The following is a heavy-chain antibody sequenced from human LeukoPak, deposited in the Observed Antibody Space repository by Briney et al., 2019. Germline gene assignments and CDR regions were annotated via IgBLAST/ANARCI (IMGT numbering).Heavy chain of an antibody. CDR3: ARGRYSSSINSMDV. D-gene: IGHD6-6*01. V-gene: IGHV1-69*13. CDR1: GGTFSSYT. CDR2: IIPIFGTA. Sequence: SVKVSCKASGGTFSSYTISWVRQAPGQGLEWMGGIIPIFGTANYAQKFQGRVTITADESTSTAYMELSSLRSEDTAVYYCARGRYSSSINSMDVWGQGTTVTVSS. J-gene: IGHJ6*02.